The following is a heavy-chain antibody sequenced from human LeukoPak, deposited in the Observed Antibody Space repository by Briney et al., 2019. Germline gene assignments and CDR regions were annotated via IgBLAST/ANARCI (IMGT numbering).Heavy chain of an antibody. J-gene: IGHJ3*02. CDR2: ISGSGGST. CDR1: GFTFNSYA. V-gene: IGHV3-23*01. CDR3: AKAERGKIGGYYDSSGYPLNDAFDI. Sequence: PGGSLRLSCAASGFTFNSYAMNWVRQAPGKGLEWVSGISGSGGSTYYADSVKDRFTISRDNSKNTLYLQMNSLRAEDTAVYYCAKAERGKIGGYYDSSGYPLNDAFDIWGQGTMVTVSS. D-gene: IGHD3-22*01.